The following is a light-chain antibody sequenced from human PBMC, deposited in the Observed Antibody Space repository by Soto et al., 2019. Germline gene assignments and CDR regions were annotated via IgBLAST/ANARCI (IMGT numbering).Light chain of an antibody. CDR3: SSYRTGGSYV. CDR1: SSDVGGYNS. Sequence: QSALTQPASVSGSPGLSIAISCTGTSSDVGGYNSVSWYQQHPGKAPKLVIYDVTSRPSGVSNRFSGSKSGNTASLTISGLQAEDEGDYYCSSYRTGGSYVFGTGTKATVL. V-gene: IGLV2-14*01. J-gene: IGLJ1*01. CDR2: DVT.